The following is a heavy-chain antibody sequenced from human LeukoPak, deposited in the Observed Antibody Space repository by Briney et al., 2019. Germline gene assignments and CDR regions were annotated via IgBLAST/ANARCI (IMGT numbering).Heavy chain of an antibody. J-gene: IGHJ3*02. CDR1: GFTFSSYA. V-gene: IGHV3-30-3*01. Sequence: GGSLRLSCAASGFTFSSYAMHWVRQAPGKGLEWVAVISYDGSNKYYADSVKGRFTISRDNSKNTLYLQMNSLRAEDTAVYYCAKEPAALNAFDIWGQGTMVTVSS. CDR3: AKEPAALNAFDI. CDR2: ISYDGSNK. D-gene: IGHD2-2*01.